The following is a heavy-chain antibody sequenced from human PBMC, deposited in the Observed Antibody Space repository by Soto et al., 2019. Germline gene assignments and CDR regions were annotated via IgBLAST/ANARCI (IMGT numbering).Heavy chain of an antibody. Sequence: SEILSLTCTVSGGSISSSSYYWGWIRQPPGKGLEWIGSIYYSGSTYYNPSLKSRVTISVDTSKNQFSLKLSSVTAADTAVYYCASPKIAFYNWFDPWGQGTLVNVSS. CDR1: GGSISSSSYY. J-gene: IGHJ5*02. CDR3: ASPKIAFYNWFDP. V-gene: IGHV4-39*01. CDR2: IYYSGST. D-gene: IGHD3-3*02.